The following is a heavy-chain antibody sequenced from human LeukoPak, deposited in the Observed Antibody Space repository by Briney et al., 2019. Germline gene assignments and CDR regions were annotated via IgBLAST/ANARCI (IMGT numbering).Heavy chain of an antibody. D-gene: IGHD6-6*01. CDR3: AKAIHSSSSGVVDY. Sequence: PGGSLRLSCAASGFIFSNYAMHWVRQAPGKGLEWVTFIRYDGCNKYYAESVKGRFTISRDNSKNTLYLQMNSLRAEDTAVYYCAKAIHSSSSGVVDYWGQGTLVTVSS. J-gene: IGHJ4*02. V-gene: IGHV3-30*02. CDR2: IRYDGCNK. CDR1: GFIFSNYA.